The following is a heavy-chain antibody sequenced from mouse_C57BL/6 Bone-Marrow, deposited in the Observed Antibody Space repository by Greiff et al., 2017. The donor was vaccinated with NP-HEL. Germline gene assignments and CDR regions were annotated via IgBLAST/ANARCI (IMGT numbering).Heavy chain of an antibody. CDR2: IDPSDSYT. CDR3: ARDGTGY. Sequence: QVQLQQPGAELVKPGASVKLSCKASGYTFTSYWMQWVKQRPGQGLEWIGEIDPSDSYTNYNQKFKGKATLTVDTSSSTAYMQRSSLTSEDAAVYYCARDGTGYWGQGTTLTVSS. CDR1: GYTFTSYW. J-gene: IGHJ2*01. V-gene: IGHV1-50*01. D-gene: IGHD3-3*01.